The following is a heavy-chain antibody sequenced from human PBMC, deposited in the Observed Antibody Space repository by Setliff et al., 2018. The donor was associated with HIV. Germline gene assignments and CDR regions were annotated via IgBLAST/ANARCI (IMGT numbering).Heavy chain of an antibody. CDR2: VSGGGGST. V-gene: IGHV3-23*01. D-gene: IGHD3-22*01. CDR3: AKERNPYYYDTSGYSWFDP. CDR1: GFTFSDHS. Sequence: GGSLRLSCAASGFTFSDHSMDWVRQAPGKGLEWVPAVSGGGGSTYYADSVKGRFTISRDNSKNTLYLQMNSLRVEDTAVYYCAKERNPYYYDTSGYSWFDPWGQGTLVTVSS. J-gene: IGHJ5*02.